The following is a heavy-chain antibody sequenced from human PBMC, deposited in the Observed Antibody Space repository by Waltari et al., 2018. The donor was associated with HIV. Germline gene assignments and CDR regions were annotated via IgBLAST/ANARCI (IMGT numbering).Heavy chain of an antibody. D-gene: IGHD4-17*01. J-gene: IGHJ3*02. CDR3: ARDRDGDLVAFDI. CDR2: ISYDGSNK. Sequence: QVQLVESGGGVVQPGRSLRLSCAASGFTFSSYAMHWVRQAPGKGLEWVAVISYDGSNKYYADSVKGRFTISRDNSKNTLYLQMNSLRAEDTAVYYCARDRDGDLVAFDIWGQGTMVTVSS. CDR1: GFTFSSYA. V-gene: IGHV3-30*04.